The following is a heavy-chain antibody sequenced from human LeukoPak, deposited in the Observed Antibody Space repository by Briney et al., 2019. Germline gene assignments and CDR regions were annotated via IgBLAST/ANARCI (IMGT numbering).Heavy chain of an antibody. D-gene: IGHD6-19*01. CDR1: GFTFDDYA. CDR2: ISWNSGSI. CDR3: AKGLRSGWYRRAGMDV. V-gene: IGHV3-9*01. J-gene: IGHJ6*02. Sequence: PGGSLRLSCAASGFTFDDYAMHWVRQAPGKGLEWVSGISWNSGSIGYADSVKGRFTISRDNAKNSLYLQMNSLRAEDTALYYCAKGLRSGWYRRAGMDVWGQGTTVTVSS.